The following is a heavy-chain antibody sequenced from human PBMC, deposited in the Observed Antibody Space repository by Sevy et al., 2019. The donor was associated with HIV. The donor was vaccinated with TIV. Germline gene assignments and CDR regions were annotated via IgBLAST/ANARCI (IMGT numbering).Heavy chain of an antibody. Sequence: ASVKVSCKASGYTFTSYGISWVRQAPGQGLEWMGWISAYNGNTNYAQKLQGRVTMTSDTSTSTAYMELRSLRSDDTAVYYCARDPGPYDDVWGSYRRNYYYYGMDVWGQGTTVTVSS. CDR2: ISAYNGNT. V-gene: IGHV1-18*01. D-gene: IGHD3-16*02. CDR3: ARDPGPYDDVWGSYRRNYYYYGMDV. J-gene: IGHJ6*02. CDR1: GYTFTSYG.